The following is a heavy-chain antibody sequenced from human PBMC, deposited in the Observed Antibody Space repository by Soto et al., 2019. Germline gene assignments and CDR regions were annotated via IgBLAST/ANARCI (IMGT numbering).Heavy chain of an antibody. CDR1: GFTFSDYY. Sequence: SLRLSCAASGFTFSDYYMSWIRQAPGKGLEWVSYISSSGSTIYYADSVKGRFTISRDNAKNSLYLQMNSLRAEDTAVYHCARKFGEMATITYYYYYGMDVWGQG. J-gene: IGHJ6*02. D-gene: IGHD5-12*01. CDR2: ISSSGSTI. V-gene: IGHV3-11*01. CDR3: ARKFGEMATITYYYYYGMDV.